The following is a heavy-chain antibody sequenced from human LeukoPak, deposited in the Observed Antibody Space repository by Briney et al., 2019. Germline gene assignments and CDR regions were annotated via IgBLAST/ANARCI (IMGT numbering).Heavy chain of an antibody. V-gene: IGHV4-59*01. CDR3: ARGLGATVGWFDP. Sequence: SETLSLTCTVSGGSISSYYRSWIRQPPGKGLEWIGYIYYSGSTNYNPSLKSRVTISVDTSKNQFSLKLSSVTAADTAVYYCARGLGATVGWFDPWGQGTLVTVSS. J-gene: IGHJ5*02. CDR1: GGSISSYY. D-gene: IGHD1-26*01. CDR2: IYYSGST.